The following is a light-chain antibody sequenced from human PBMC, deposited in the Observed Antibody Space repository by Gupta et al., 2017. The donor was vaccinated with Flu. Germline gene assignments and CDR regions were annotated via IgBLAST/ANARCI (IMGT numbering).Light chain of an antibody. V-gene: IGKV1-5*03. Sequence: MQMTQSASTLSASIGDRVTITCRASQSITSWLAWFQQTPGKAPKPMIYKASNLESGVPSRFRGSGSETEFTLAISSLQPDDFATYYCQQYNDYPWTFGQGTRVEIK. CDR3: QQYNDYPWT. J-gene: IGKJ1*01. CDR2: KAS. CDR1: QSITSW.